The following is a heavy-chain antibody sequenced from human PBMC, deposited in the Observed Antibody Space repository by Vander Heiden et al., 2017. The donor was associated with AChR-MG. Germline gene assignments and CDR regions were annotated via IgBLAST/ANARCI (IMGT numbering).Heavy chain of an antibody. J-gene: IGHJ4*02. V-gene: IGHV3-30*18. Sequence: QVQLVESGGGVVQPGRSLRLSCAASGFTFSRYGMHWVRQAPGKGLEWVAVISYDGSNKHYADSVKGRFTISRDNSKNTLYLQMNSLRAEDTAVYYCAKQHGTMVQEAYFDYWGQGTLVTVSS. CDR3: AKQHGTMVQEAYFDY. CDR2: ISYDGSNK. D-gene: IGHD3-10*01. CDR1: GFTFSRYG.